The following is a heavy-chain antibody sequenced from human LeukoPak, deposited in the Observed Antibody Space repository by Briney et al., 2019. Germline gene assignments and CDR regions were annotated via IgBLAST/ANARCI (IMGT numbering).Heavy chain of an antibody. D-gene: IGHD2-15*01. CDR3: ARGTPKIHCSGGSCYSEGDAFDI. CDR2: INHSGST. CDR1: SGSFSGYY. J-gene: IGHJ3*02. Sequence: SETLSLTCAVYSGSFSGYYWSWIRQPPGKGLEWIGEINHSGSTNYNPSLKSRVTISVDTSKNQFSLKLSSVTAADTAVYYCARGTPKIHCSGGSCYSEGDAFDIWGQGTMVTVSS. V-gene: IGHV4-34*01.